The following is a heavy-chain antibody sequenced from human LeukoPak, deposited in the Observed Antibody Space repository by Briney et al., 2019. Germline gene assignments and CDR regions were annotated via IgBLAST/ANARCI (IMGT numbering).Heavy chain of an antibody. CDR2: ITSSSSYI. CDR1: GFTFTNYA. D-gene: IGHD2-2*02. V-gene: IGHV3-21*04. CDR3: AKDSCSSTSCYRGFDY. J-gene: IGHJ4*02. Sequence: GGSLRLSCTASGFTFTNYAMTWVRQAPGKGLEWVSSITSSSSYIYYADSVKGRFTISRDNAKNSVYLQMNSLRTEDTAVYYCAKDSCSSTSCYRGFDYWGQGTLVTVSS.